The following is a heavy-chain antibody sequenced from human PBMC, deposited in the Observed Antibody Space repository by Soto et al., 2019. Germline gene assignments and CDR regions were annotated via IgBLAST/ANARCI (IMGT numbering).Heavy chain of an antibody. V-gene: IGHV2-5*02. J-gene: IGHJ4*02. CDR2: IYGDDDK. D-gene: IGHD3-10*01. CDR1: GFSLSTSGVG. Sequence: SGPTLVNPTQTLTLTCTFSGFSLSTSGVGVGWIRQPPGKALECLALIYGDDDKRYSPSLKNRLTITKDTSKNQVVITMTNMDPVDTATYFCTHSGVTYYYGPGNDYSMNHWGQGTLVTVSS. CDR3: THSGVTYYYGPGNDYSMNH.